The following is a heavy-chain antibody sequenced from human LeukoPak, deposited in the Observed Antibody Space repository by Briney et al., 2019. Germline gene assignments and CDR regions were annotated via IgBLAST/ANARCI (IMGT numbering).Heavy chain of an antibody. Sequence: PSETLSLTCAVSGYSISSGYYWGWIRQPPGKGLEWIGSIYYSGSTYYNPSLKSRVTISVDTSKNQFSLKLSSVTAADTAVYYCAGLDQLLFDYWGQGTLVTVSS. V-gene: IGHV4-38-2*01. CDR2: IYYSGST. J-gene: IGHJ4*02. D-gene: IGHD2-2*01. CDR1: GYSISSGYY. CDR3: AGLDQLLFDY.